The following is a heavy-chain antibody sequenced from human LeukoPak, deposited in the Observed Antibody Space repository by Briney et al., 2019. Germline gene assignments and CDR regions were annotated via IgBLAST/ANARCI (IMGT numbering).Heavy chain of an antibody. CDR1: GFSFSTSE. D-gene: IGHD3-22*01. J-gene: IGHJ1*01. CDR2: ISSGSSTI. V-gene: IGHV3-48*03. Sequence: GGSLRLSCAASGFSFSTSEMNWVRQAPGKGLEWVSFISSGSSTIYYADSVKGRFTISRDNAKNSLYLQMNSLRAEDTAVYYCARDRPEPSNAWYYYDSSGYSYFQHWGQGTLVTVSS. CDR3: ARDRPEPSNAWYYYDSSGYSYFQH.